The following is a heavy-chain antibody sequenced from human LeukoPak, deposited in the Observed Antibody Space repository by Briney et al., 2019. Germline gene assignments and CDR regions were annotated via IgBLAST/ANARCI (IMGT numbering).Heavy chain of an antibody. Sequence: GGSLRLSCVVSTFTKAWVNWVRQAPGKGLEWVGRVKNRGDGRTTDYAAPVKGRFIISRDDSKKTVYLQMDSLKTEDTAVYFCTTEYFGGFEYWGQGPLVTVSS. D-gene: IGHD3-16*01. V-gene: IGHV3-15*07. CDR1: TFTKAW. CDR2: VKNRGDGRTT. J-gene: IGHJ4*02. CDR3: TTEYFGGFEY.